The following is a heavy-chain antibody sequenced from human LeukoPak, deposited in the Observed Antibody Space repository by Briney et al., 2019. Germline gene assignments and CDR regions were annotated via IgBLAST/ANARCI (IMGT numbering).Heavy chain of an antibody. CDR2: ISSSSSTI. J-gene: IGHJ4*02. D-gene: IGHD2-2*01. CDR1: GFTFSHDW. Sequence: GGSLRLSCAASGFTFSHDWMSWVRQAPGKGLEWVSYISSSSSTIYYADSVKGRFTISRDNAKNPLYLQMNSLRAEDTAVYYCASDVVVPAAMRIALDYWGQGTLVTVSS. CDR3: ASDVVVPAAMRIALDY. V-gene: IGHV3-48*04.